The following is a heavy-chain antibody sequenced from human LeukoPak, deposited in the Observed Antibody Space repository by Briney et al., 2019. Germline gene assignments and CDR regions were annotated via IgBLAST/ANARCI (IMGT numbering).Heavy chain of an antibody. CDR2: INPNSGGT. CDR3: ARDHCTSSGCYEYYYYGMDV. Sequence: GASVKVSYKASGYTFTDNYIQWVRQAPGQGLEWMGWINPNSGGTSSAQKFQGRVTMTRDTSVSTAYMELSRLRSDDTAVYYCARDHCTSSGCYEYYYYGMDVWGQGTTVTVSS. CDR1: GYTFTDNY. V-gene: IGHV1-2*02. J-gene: IGHJ6*02. D-gene: IGHD2-2*01.